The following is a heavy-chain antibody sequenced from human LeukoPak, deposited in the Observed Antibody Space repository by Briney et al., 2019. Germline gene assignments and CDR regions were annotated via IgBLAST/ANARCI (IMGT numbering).Heavy chain of an antibody. V-gene: IGHV4-34*01. CDR3: ARGRWSYMDV. CDR1: GESFRGYY. J-gene: IGHJ6*03. D-gene: IGHD4-23*01. Sequence: SETLSLTCAVYGESFRGYYWSWIRQPPGKGLEWIGEINHSGSTNYNPSLKSRVTISVDTSKNQFSLKLSSVTAADTAVYYCARGRWSYMDVWGKGTTVTVSS. CDR2: INHSGST.